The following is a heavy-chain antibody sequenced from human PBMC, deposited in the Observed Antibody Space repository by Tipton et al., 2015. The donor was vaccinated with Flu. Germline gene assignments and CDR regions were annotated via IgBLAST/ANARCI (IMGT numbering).Heavy chain of an antibody. CDR1: GGSIRSHY. V-gene: IGHV4-4*08. J-gene: IGHJ4*02. D-gene: IGHD3-10*02. CDR3: ARLSYYDVDLKNFYFED. CDR2: VSNSGST. Sequence: GLVKPSETLSLSCTVSGGSIRSHYWNWIRQPPGKGLEWIAYVSNSGSTDYSPSFKSRVTISVDTSKSQFSLMLRSVTAADTAVYYCARLSYYDVDLKNFYFEDWGQGTLVTVSS.